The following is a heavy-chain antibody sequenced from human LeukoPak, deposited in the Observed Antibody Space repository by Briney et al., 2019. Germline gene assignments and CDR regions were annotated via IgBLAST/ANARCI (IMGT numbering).Heavy chain of an antibody. CDR1: GYTFTSYY. V-gene: IGHV1-46*01. CDR2: INPSGGST. D-gene: IGHD3-22*01. J-gene: IGHJ4*02. CDR3: AREFKYYYDSSGYSRDY. Sequence: ASVKVSCKASGYTFTSYYMHWVRQAPGQGLEWMGIINPSGGSTSYAQKFQGRVTMTRDTSTSTVYMELSSLRSEDTAAYYCAREFKYYYDSSGYSRDYWGQGTLVTVSS.